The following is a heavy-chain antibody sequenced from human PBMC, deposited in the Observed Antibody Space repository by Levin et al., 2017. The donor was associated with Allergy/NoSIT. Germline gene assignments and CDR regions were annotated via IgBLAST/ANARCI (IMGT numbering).Heavy chain of an antibody. Sequence: GESLKISCAASGFTFSSDAMSWFRQAPEKGLEWVSTISRSGGTTWYADSVKGRFTSSRDNSKNTLYLQMDSLRAEDSATYYCAKHSATDYGSSDCWGQGTLVTVSS. V-gene: IGHV3-23*01. J-gene: IGHJ4*02. CDR3: AKHSATDYGSSDC. CDR2: ISRSGGTT. CDR1: GFTFSSDA. D-gene: IGHD3-10*01.